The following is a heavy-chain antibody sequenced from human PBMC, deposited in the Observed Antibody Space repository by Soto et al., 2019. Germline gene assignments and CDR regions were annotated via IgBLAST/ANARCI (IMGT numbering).Heavy chain of an antibody. D-gene: IGHD1-1*01. J-gene: IGHJ6*02. CDR3: ARQVERLYYYYGMDV. Sequence: PGESLRISCKGSGYSFTSYWIGWVRQMPGKGLEWMGIIYPGDSDTRYSPSFQGQVTISADKSISTAYLQWSSLKASDTAMYYCARQVERLYYYYGMDVWGQGTMVTVSS. V-gene: IGHV5-51*01. CDR2: IYPGDSDT. CDR1: GYSFTSYW.